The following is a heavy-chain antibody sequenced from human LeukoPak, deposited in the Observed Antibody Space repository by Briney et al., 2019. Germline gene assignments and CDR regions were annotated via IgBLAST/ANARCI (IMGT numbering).Heavy chain of an antibody. J-gene: IGHJ4*02. CDR2: INAGNGNT. D-gene: IGHD3-10*01. V-gene: IGHV1-3*01. CDR3: AFRGVSDDFDY. CDR1: GYTFTSYT. Sequence: VKVSCKASGYTFTSYTMHWVRQAPGQRLEWMGWINAGNGNTKFSQKFQGRVTITRDTSASTGYMELSSLGSEDTAVYYCAFRGVSDDFDYWGQGTLVTVSS.